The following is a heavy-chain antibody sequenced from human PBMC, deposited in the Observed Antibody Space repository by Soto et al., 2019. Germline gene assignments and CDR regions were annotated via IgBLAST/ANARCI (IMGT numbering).Heavy chain of an antibody. Sequence: QVQLVQSGAEVKKPGASVKVSCKASGYTFTSYGISWVRQAPGQGLEWMGWISAYNGNTNYAQKLQGRVTMTTDTSTSTAYMELRSLRSDDTAAYYCARDQVATIPPYYFDYWGQGTLVTVSS. CDR2: ISAYNGNT. D-gene: IGHD5-12*01. J-gene: IGHJ4*02. CDR3: ARDQVATIPPYYFDY. CDR1: GYTFTSYG. V-gene: IGHV1-18*01.